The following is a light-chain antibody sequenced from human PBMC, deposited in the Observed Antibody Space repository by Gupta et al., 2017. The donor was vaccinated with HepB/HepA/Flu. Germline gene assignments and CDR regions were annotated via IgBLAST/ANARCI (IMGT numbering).Light chain of an antibody. Sequence: QSALTQPASVSGSPGQSITISCTGTSSDVGGYNYVSWYQQHPGNAPKLRFYDVSNRPSGVSNRFAASKSGTTAFPTISGLQAEDDAYYYCTSYTSSSTRVFGGGTKLTVL. J-gene: IGLJ2*01. V-gene: IGLV2-14*01. CDR2: DVS. CDR3: TSYTSSSTRV. CDR1: SSDVGGYNY.